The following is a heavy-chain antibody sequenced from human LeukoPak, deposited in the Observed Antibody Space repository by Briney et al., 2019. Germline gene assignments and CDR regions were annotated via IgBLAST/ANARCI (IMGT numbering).Heavy chain of an antibody. CDR1: GFSFSSSS. Sequence: GGSLSLSCAASGFSFSSSSMNWVRQAPGKGLEWISYISSSSSAIYYADSVKGRFTISRDNAKNSLYLQMNSLRDEDTAVYYCAKTWTGRYLDYSGLAPLLTVSA. V-gene: IGHV3-48*02. CDR3: AKTWTGRYLDY. CDR2: ISSSSSAI. J-gene: IGHJ4*02. D-gene: IGHD3/OR15-3a*01.